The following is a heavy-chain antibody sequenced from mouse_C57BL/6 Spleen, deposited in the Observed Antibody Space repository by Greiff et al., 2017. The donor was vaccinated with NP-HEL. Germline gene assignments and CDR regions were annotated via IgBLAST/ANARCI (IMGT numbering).Heavy chain of an antibody. CDR3: AREGRGY. CDR1: GYTFTDYY. V-gene: IGHV1-26*01. J-gene: IGHJ2*01. Sequence: EVQLQQSGPELVKPGASVKISCKASGYTFTDYYMNWVKQSHGKSLEWIGDINPNNGGTSYNQKFKGKATLTVDKSSSTAYMELRSLTSEDSAVYYCAREGRGYWGQGTTLAVSS. CDR2: INPNNGGT. D-gene: IGHD3-3*01.